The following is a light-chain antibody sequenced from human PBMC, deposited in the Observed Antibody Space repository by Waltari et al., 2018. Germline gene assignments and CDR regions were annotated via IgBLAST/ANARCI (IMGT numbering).Light chain of an antibody. Sequence: DIQMTQSPSSLSASVGDRVTITCRASQSISSYLNWYQQKPGKAPKLLIYAASSLQSGVPSRFSGSGSVTDFTLTISSLQPEDFATYYCQQSYSTRFTFGPGTKVDIK. CDR1: QSISSY. CDR2: AAS. J-gene: IGKJ3*01. CDR3: QQSYSTRFT. V-gene: IGKV1-39*01.